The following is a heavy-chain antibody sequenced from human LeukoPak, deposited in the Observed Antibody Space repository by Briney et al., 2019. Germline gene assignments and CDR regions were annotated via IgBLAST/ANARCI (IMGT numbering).Heavy chain of an antibody. V-gene: IGHV4-39*01. CDR2: IYYSGST. D-gene: IGHD2-2*02. CDR3: ARHPPFYCSSTSCYTHWFDP. Sequence: SETLSLTCTVSGGSISSSSYYWGWIRQPPGKGMEWIVSIYYSGSTYYNPSLKSRVTISVYTTKNKFSLKLSSVTAADTAVYYCARHPPFYCSSTSCYTHWFDPWGQGTLVTVSS. CDR1: GGSISSSSYY. J-gene: IGHJ5*02.